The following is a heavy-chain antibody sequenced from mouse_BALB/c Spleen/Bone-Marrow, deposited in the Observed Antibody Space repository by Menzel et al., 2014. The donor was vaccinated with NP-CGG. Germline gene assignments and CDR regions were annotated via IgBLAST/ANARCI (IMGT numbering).Heavy chain of an antibody. J-gene: IGHJ4*01. V-gene: IGHV1S81*02. D-gene: IGHD1-1*01. CDR3: ASLIYGSSYIVDF. CDR1: GYTFTGYW. Sequence: VQRVESGAELVKPGASVKLSCKASGYTFTGYWMHWVKQRPGRGLEWIGEINPSNGRTNYNEKFKSMATLTVGKSSSTAYMQLSSLTSEDSAVFYCASLIYGSSYIVDFWGQGTSVTVSS. CDR2: INPSNGRT.